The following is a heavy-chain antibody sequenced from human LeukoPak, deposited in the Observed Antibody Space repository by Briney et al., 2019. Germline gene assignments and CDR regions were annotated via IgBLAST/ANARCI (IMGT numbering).Heavy chain of an antibody. V-gene: IGHV5-51*01. CDR1: GYSFTNYW. J-gene: IGHJ4*02. D-gene: IGHD4-11*01. CDR2: IYPADSDT. CDR3: ARQNPNYRIDY. Sequence: GESLKISFKGSGYSFTNYWIDWVRQVPGKGLEWMGIIYPADSDTRYSPSFQGQVTISADRSISTAYLQWSSLKASDTAMYYCARQNPNYRIDYWGQGTLVTVSS.